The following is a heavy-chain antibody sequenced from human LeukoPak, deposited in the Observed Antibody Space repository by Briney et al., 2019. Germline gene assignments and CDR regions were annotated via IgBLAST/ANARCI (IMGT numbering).Heavy chain of an antibody. Sequence: SETLSLTYTVSGGSISSGGYYWSWIRQHPGKGLEWIGYIYYSGSTYYNPSLKSRVTISVDTSKNQFSLKLSSVTAADTAVYYCARDRESGLLRFLGLDVWGKGTTVTVSS. J-gene: IGHJ6*04. D-gene: IGHD3-3*01. CDR3: ARDRESGLLRFLGLDV. V-gene: IGHV4-31*03. CDR2: IYYSGST. CDR1: GGSISSGGYY.